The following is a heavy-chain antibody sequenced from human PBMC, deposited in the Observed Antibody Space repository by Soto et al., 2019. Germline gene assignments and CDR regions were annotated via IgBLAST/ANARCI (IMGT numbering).Heavy chain of an antibody. CDR3: AKRVSGDD. V-gene: IGHV3-23*01. CDR1: GFTFSSYA. Sequence: EVQLLESGGGLVQPGGSLRLSCAASGFTFSSYAMSWVRQAPGKGLEWVSTIGGNGVSTYYANSVKGRFNITRDNSKNTLYLHMNSLRAEDTALYYCAKRVSGDDWGQGTLVTVSS. CDR2: IGGNGVST. J-gene: IGHJ4*02. D-gene: IGHD3-10*01.